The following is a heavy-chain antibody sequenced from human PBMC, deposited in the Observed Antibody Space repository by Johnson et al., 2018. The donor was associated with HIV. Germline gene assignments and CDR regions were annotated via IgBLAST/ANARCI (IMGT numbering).Heavy chain of an antibody. V-gene: IGHV3-30*04. CDR1: GFIFSSYA. CDR2: ISDDGTNK. J-gene: IGHJ3*02. Sequence: QVQLVESGGGVVQPGRSLRLSCAASGFIFSSYAVHWVRQAPGKGLEWVAVISDDGTNKFYADSVKGRFTISRDNSKNTMFLQMNSLRPKDTSMYYCARDHSGYDSVTAAFDIWGQGTMVTVSS. D-gene: IGHD5-12*01. CDR3: ARDHSGYDSVTAAFDI.